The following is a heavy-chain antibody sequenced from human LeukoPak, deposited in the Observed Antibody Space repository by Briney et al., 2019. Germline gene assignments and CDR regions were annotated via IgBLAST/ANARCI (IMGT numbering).Heavy chain of an antibody. CDR1: GFTFSNYA. CDR3: ARWIAAAGLVADY. V-gene: IGHV3-23*01. Sequence: PGGSLRLSCAASGFTFSNYAMSWVRQAPGKGLGWVSGISTGGGSTYYADSVKGRFTISRDNSKNTLYLQMNSLRAEDTAVYYCARWIAAAGLVADYWGQGTLVTVSS. D-gene: IGHD6-13*01. CDR2: ISTGGGST. J-gene: IGHJ4*02.